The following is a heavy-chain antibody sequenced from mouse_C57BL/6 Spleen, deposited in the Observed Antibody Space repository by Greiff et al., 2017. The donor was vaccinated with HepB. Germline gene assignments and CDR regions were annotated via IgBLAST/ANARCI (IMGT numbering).Heavy chain of an antibody. Sequence: EVKVVESGAELVRPGASVKLSCTASGFNIKDYYMHWVKQRPEQGLEWIGRIDPEDGDTEYAPKFQGKATMTADTSSNTAYLQLSSLTSEDTAVYYCTTGASTVAQYYAMDYWGQGTSVTVSS. CDR2: IDPEDGDT. V-gene: IGHV14-1*01. CDR1: GFNIKDYY. CDR3: TTGASTVAQYYAMDY. J-gene: IGHJ4*01. D-gene: IGHD1-1*01.